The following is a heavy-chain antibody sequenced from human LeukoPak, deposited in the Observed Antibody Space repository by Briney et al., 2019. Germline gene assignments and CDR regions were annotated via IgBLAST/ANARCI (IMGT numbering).Heavy chain of an antibody. CDR1: GYSISSGYS. V-gene: IGHV4-38-2*02. D-gene: IGHD3-22*01. J-gene: IGHJ4*02. Sequence: SETLSLTCTVSGYSISSGYSWGWIRQPPGKGLEWIGTLYHSGNTHYDPSLKSRVTISVDTSKNQFSLKLSSVTAADTAVYYCARSTMIVVGNFDYWGQGTLVTVSS. CDR3: ARSTMIVVGNFDY. CDR2: LYHSGNT.